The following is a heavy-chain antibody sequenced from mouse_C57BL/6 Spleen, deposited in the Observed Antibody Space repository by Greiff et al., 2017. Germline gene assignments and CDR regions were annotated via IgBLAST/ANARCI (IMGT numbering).Heavy chain of an antibody. J-gene: IGHJ3*01. V-gene: IGHV1-50*01. CDR3: ARKDYDYDAGAWFAY. D-gene: IGHD2-4*01. CDR1: GYTFTSYW. CDR2: IDPSDSYT. Sequence: VQLQQPGAELVKPGASVKLSCKASGYTFTSYWMQWVKQRPGQGLEWIGEIDPSDSYTNYNQKFKGKATLTVDTSSSTAYMQLSSLTSEDSAVXYCARKDYDYDAGAWFAYWGQGTLVTVSA.